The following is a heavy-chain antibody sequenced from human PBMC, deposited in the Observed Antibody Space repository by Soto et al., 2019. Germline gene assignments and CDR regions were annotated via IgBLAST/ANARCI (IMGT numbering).Heavy chain of an antibody. V-gene: IGHV3-30*18. CDR3: AKGSQMAAVLDN. Sequence: QVQLVESGGGVVQPGRSLRLSCAASGFTFSTYGMHWVRQAPGKGLERLAVISYDEKTKDYADSVKARCTISRDNSKNTLLLQMNRLRSEDTAGYYCAKGSQMAAVLDNWGQGTLVTVSS. D-gene: IGHD6-25*01. J-gene: IGHJ4*02. CDR2: ISYDEKTK. CDR1: GFTFSTYG.